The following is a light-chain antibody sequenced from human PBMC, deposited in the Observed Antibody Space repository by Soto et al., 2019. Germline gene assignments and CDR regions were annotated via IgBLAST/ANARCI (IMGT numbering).Light chain of an antibody. CDR3: QSYDSSLSGSL. J-gene: IGLJ3*02. CDR1: SSNIGPGYG. V-gene: IGLV1-40*01. Sequence: QPVLTQPPSVSGAPGQRVTISCTGSSSNIGPGYGVHWYQQLPGTAPKLLIYGNSNRPSGVPDRFSGSKSGTSASLAITGLQAEDEVDYYCQSYDSSLSGSLFGGGTKLTVL. CDR2: GNS.